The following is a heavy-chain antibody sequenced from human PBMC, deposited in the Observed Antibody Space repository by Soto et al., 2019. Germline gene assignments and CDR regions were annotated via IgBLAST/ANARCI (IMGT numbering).Heavy chain of an antibody. Sequence: QVQLQESGPGLVQPSETLSLTFSVSGGSINSASYHWSWLRQHPGKCIEFIGYFFYTGSTDYDPSLGTRLTISVDTSKNHVSLMLNAVTASDTAVYYCARLVYGDSAFDSWGRGILVTVSS. CDR2: FFYTGST. V-gene: IGHV4-31*03. CDR3: ARLVYGDSAFDS. CDR1: GGSINSASYH. D-gene: IGHD4-17*01. J-gene: IGHJ4*02.